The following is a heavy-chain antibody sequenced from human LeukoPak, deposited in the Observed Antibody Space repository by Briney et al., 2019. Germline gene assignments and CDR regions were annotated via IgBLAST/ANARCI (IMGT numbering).Heavy chain of an antibody. CDR2: ISWNSGSI. D-gene: IGHD2-2*01. CDR1: GFTFDDYA. J-gene: IGHJ4*02. V-gene: IGHV3-9*01. CDR3: AKEMDLSRYCSSTSSHPFDF. Sequence: AGGSLRLSCAASGFTFDDYAMHWVRHAPGKGLEWVSGISWNSGSIDYADSVKGRFIISRDNAKNSLYLQMGSLSTEDTAFYYCAKEMDLSRYCSSTSSHPFDFWGQGTLVTVSS.